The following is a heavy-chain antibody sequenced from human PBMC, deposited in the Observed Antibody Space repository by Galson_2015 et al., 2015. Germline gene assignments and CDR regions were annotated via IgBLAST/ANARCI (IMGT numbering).Heavy chain of an antibody. CDR1: GFTFSSYR. CDR2: ISSSSSYI. V-gene: IGHV3-21*01. Sequence: SLRLSCAASGFTFSSYRMNWVRQAPGKGLEWVSSISSSSSYIYYADSVKGRFTISRDNAKNSLYLQMNSLRAEDTAVYYCARDCSYGIRDYYGMDVWGQGTTVTVSS. J-gene: IGHJ6*02. D-gene: IGHD5-18*01. CDR3: ARDCSYGIRDYYGMDV.